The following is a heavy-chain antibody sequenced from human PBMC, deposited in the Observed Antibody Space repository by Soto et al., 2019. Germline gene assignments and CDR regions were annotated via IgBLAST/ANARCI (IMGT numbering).Heavy chain of an antibody. CDR1: GFTFSSYG. D-gene: IGHD2-21*02. V-gene: IGHV3-33*01. J-gene: IGHJ3*01. CDR2: IWYDGSNK. CDR3: ARDKDILYCGGDYYSRATYDVFDF. Sequence: GGSLRLSCAASGFTFSSYGMHWVRQAPGKGLEWVAVIWYDGSNKYYADSVKGRFTIFRDNSKTTLYLQMNSLRAEDTAVYYCARDKDILYCGGDYYSRATYDVFDFWGRGTM.